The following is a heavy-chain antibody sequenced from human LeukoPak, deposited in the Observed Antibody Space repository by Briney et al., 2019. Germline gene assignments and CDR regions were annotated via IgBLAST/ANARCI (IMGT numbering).Heavy chain of an antibody. D-gene: IGHD6-19*01. CDR2: VFYTGST. CDR3: VRLDPQFDSFDV. V-gene: IGHV4-59*01. J-gene: IGHJ3*01. CDR1: GGSISTYY. Sequence: LETLSLTCIVSGGSISTYYWTWIRQPPGKGLEWIGNVFYTGSTNYNPSLQSRVTVSVDTSKNQFSLQLTSVAAADTAVYYCVRLDPQFDSFDVWGQGTLVTVSS.